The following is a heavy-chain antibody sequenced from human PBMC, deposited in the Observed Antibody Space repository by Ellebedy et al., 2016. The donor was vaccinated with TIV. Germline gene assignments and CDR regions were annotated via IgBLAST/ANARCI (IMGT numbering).Heavy chain of an antibody. Sequence: ASVKVSXKVSGYTLSELSMHWVRQAPGQGLEWVGCINPTTGVTAYPPKFQGRVTVTGDTSISIVSMDLSSLRSDDTALYFCAAGPMTDFWGQGTRVIVS. CDR2: INPTTGVT. V-gene: IGHV1-2*02. J-gene: IGHJ4*02. CDR3: AAGPMTDF. CDR1: GYTLSELS.